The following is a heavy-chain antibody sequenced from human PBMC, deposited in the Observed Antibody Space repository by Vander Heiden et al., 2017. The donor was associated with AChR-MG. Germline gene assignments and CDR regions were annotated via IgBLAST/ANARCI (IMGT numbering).Heavy chain of an antibody. CDR2: INPISGDK. V-gene: IGHV1-2*02. CDR1: GYTFTGYY. Sequence: QVQLVQPAAEVKEPGASVRVSCQASGYTFTGYYIHWVRQAPGPGLEWMGWINPISGDKNYAQNFQGRVTMITDTSISTAYMDLSRLRSDDTAMYFCARERAVAGPAEYFQYWGQGTLVTVSS. D-gene: IGHD6-19*01. J-gene: IGHJ1*01. CDR3: ARERAVAGPAEYFQY.